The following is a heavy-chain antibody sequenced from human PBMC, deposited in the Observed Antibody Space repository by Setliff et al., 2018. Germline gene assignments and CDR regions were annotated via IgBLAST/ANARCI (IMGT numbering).Heavy chain of an antibody. Sequence: SCAASGFTFSDYYMSWIRQAPGKGLEWVSYISSSGSTIYYADSVKGRFTISRDNAKNSLYLQMNSLRAEDTAVYYCASWGVQWLARNYGMDVWGQGTTVTVSS. CDR3: ASWGVQWLARNYGMDV. CDR1: GFTFSDYY. D-gene: IGHD6-19*01. CDR2: ISSSGSTI. V-gene: IGHV3-11*04. J-gene: IGHJ6*02.